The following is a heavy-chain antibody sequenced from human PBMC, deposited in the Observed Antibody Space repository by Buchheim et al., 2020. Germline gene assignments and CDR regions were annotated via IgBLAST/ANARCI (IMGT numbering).Heavy chain of an antibody. CDR2: IWYDGSNK. D-gene: IGHD6-19*01. V-gene: IGHV3-33*01. CDR1: GFTFSSYG. J-gene: IGHJ4*02. Sequence: QVQLVESGGGVVQHGRSLRLSCAASGFTFSSYGMHWVRQAPGKGLEWVAVIWYDGSNKYYADSVKGRFTISRDNSKNTLYLQMNSLRAEDTAVYYCARDLRAVARGGYYFDYWGQGTL. CDR3: ARDLRAVARGGYYFDY.